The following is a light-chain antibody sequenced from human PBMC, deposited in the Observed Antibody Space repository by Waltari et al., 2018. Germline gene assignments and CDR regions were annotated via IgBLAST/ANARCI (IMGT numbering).Light chain of an antibody. J-gene: IGKJ4*01. CDR3: QQYFSYPLT. Sequence: AIRMTQSPSSFSASTGDRVTITCRANEGITSYLAWYQQKPGKAPKLLIYAASTLYSGVPSRFSGSGSGTDFTLTISCLQSEDFATYYCQQYFSYPLTFGGGTKVEIK. CDR1: EGITSY. V-gene: IGKV1-8*01. CDR2: AAS.